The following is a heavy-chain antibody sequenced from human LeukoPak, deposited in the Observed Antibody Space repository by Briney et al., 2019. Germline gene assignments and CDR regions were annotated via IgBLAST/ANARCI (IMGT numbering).Heavy chain of an antibody. CDR3: ARGRQEYSSSETRSYGMDV. CDR1: GFTVSSNY. D-gene: IGHD6-6*01. Sequence: PGGSLRLSCAASGFTVSSNYMSWVRQAPGKGLEWVSVIYSGGSTYYADSVKGRFTISRDNSKNTLYLQMNSLRAEDTAVYYCARGRQEYSSSETRSYGMDVWGQGTTVTVSS. V-gene: IGHV3-53*05. CDR2: IYSGGST. J-gene: IGHJ6*02.